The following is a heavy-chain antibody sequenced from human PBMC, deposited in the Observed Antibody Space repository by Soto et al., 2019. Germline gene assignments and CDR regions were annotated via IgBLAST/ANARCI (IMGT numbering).Heavy chain of an antibody. J-gene: IGHJ6*03. Sequence: QVQLVQSGAEVEKPGASVKVSCKASGYTFTNYAVHWVRQAPGQRLEWMGWINAGNGNTRYSQKFQGRVTITRDTSARTAYMELRSLRSEDTAVYYCARGHLAVVPVASWYFYMDVWGKGTTVTVSS. CDR2: INAGNGNT. V-gene: IGHV1-3*01. D-gene: IGHD2-2*01. CDR3: ARGHLAVVPVASWYFYMDV. CDR1: GYTFTNYA.